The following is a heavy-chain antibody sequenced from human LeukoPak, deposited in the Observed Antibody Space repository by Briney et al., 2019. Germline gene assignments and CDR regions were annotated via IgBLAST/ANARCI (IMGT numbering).Heavy chain of an antibody. CDR1: GFTFSNYS. D-gene: IGHD3-10*01. J-gene: IGHJ4*02. CDR2: ISSSSSYI. Sequence: GGSLRLSCAASGFTFSNYSMNWVRQAPGKGLEWVSSISSSSSYIYYADSVKGRFTISRDNAKNSLYLQVNSLRAEDTAVYYCAREEDWFGELLYGNLDYWGQGTLVTVSS. V-gene: IGHV3-21*01. CDR3: AREEDWFGELLYGNLDY.